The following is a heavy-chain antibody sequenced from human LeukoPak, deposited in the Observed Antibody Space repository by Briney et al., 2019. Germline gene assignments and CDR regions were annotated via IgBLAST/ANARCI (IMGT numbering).Heavy chain of an antibody. CDR1: GGSISSYY. J-gene: IGHJ4*02. CDR2: IYYSGST. Sequence: SETLSLTCTVSGGSISSYYWSWIRQPPGKGLEWIGYIYYSGSTNYNPSLKSRVTISVDTSKNQFSLKLSSVTAADTAVYYCARVRDSWTKNYFDYWGQGTLVTVSS. V-gene: IGHV4-59*08. CDR3: ARVRDSWTKNYFDY. D-gene: IGHD3-9*01.